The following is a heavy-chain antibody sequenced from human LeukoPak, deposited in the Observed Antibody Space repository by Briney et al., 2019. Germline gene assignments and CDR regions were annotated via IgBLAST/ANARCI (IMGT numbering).Heavy chain of an antibody. Sequence: GGSLRLSCAASGFTFSSYGMHWVRQAPGKGLEWVAFIRYDGSNKYYADSVKGRFTISRDNSKNTLYLQMNSLRAEDTAVYYCAKLGSGSWGYYYYYMDVWGKGTTVTVSS. V-gene: IGHV3-30*02. D-gene: IGHD1-26*01. CDR1: GFTFSSYG. CDR2: IRYDGSNK. J-gene: IGHJ6*03. CDR3: AKLGSGSWGYYYYYMDV.